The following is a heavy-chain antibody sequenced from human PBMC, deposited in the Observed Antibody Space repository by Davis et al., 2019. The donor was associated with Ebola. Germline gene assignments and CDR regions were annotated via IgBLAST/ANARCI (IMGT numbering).Heavy chain of an antibody. CDR3: AKVSSSGWYYFDY. CDR2: ISGSGGST. Sequence: GGSLRLSCVVSGFTFSNYWMSWVRQAPGKGLEWVSAISGSGGSTYYADSVKGRFTISRDNSKNTLYLQMNSLRAEDTAVYYCAKVSSSGWYYFDYWGQGTLVTVSS. V-gene: IGHV3-23*01. D-gene: IGHD6-19*01. CDR1: GFTFSNYW. J-gene: IGHJ4*02.